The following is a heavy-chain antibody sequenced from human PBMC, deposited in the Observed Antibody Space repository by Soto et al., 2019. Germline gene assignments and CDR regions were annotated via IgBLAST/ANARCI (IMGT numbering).Heavy chain of an antibody. J-gene: IGHJ6*02. CDR2: IDPSSGTT. V-gene: IGHV1-46*01. CDR1: GYSFSNFY. CDR3: ARGAVVVPNGLIAGMDV. Sequence: ASVKVSCKPSGYSFSNFYVHWVRQAPGQGLEWMGIIDPSSGTTSYTQKFQERVTMTRDTSMSTVYMELSRLRSEDTAVYYCARGAVVVPNGLIAGMDVWGLGTAVTVS. D-gene: IGHD2-15*01.